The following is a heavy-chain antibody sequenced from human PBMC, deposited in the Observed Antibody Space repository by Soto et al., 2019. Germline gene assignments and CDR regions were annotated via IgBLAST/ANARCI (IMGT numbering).Heavy chain of an antibody. Sequence: QITMKESGPALVRPTQTLTLTCTFSGFSLTASEVGVAWIRQPPGKALEWLALIYGDDERLYTPSLKRRLTRSKDTARTQVVHRMTNMDPVDTATYCCARSSWEELRGFDIWGQGTVVIFSS. CDR2: IYGDDER. D-gene: IGHD1-1*01. CDR3: ARSSWEELRGFDI. CDR1: GFSLTASEVG. V-gene: IGHV2-5*02. J-gene: IGHJ3*02.